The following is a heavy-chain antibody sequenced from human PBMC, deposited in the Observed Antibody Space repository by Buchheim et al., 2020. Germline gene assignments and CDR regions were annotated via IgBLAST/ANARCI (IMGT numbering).Heavy chain of an antibody. J-gene: IGHJ6*02. Sequence: QVQLVESGGGLVQPGRSLRLSCAASGFTFSSYAMHWVRQAPGKGLEWVAVISSDGSNKYYADSVKGRFTISRDNSKNTLYLQMNSLRAEDTAVYYCASQCGGDCYYGMDVWGQGTT. CDR3: ASQCGGDCYYGMDV. D-gene: IGHD2-21*01. CDR2: ISSDGSNK. V-gene: IGHV3-30*04. CDR1: GFTFSSYA.